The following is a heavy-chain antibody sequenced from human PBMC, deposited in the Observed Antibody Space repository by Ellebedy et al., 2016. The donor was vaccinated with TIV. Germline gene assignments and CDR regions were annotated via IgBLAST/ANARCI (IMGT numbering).Heavy chain of an antibody. D-gene: IGHD3-10*01. CDR1: GYTFTGYY. J-gene: IGHJ4*02. V-gene: IGHV1-18*04. CDR3: ARGLWFGELFGY. Sequence: ASVKVSCKASGYTFTGYYMHWVRQAPGQGLEWMGWISAYNGNTNYAQKLQGRVTMTTDTSTSTAYMELRSLRSDDTAVYYCARGLWFGELFGYWGQGTLVTVSS. CDR2: ISAYNGNT.